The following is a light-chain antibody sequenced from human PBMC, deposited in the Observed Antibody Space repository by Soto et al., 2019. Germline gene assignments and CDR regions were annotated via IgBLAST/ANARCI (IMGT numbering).Light chain of an antibody. CDR2: EVT. J-gene: IGLJ1*01. CDR1: TSDIGAYNY. Sequence: QSVLTQPPSASGSPGQSVTISCTGTTSDIGAYNYVSWYQQRPGKAPKLIIYEVTRRPSGVPDRIFGSKSYTTASLTVSGPQAEDEADYYCSSFAGTNSFVFGTGTKVTVL. CDR3: SSFAGTNSFV. V-gene: IGLV2-8*01.